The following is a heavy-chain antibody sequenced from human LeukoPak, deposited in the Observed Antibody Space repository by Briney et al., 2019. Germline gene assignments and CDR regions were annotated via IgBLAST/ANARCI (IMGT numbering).Heavy chain of an antibody. CDR3: ARQDIVVVPAAILYWFDP. J-gene: IGHJ5*02. Sequence: SETLSLTCTVSGGSIRSFFWSWLRQPPGKGLEWIGSIYYSGSTYYNPSLKSRVTISVDTSKNQFSLKLSSVTAADTAVYYCARQDIVVVPAAILYWFDPWGQGTLVTVSS. CDR1: GGSIRSFF. CDR2: IYYSGST. D-gene: IGHD2-2*01. V-gene: IGHV4-59*05.